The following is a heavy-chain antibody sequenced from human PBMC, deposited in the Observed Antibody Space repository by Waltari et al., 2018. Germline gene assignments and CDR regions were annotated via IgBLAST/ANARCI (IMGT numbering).Heavy chain of an antibody. CDR2: INHRGST. CDR3: ATRPAGAVGAKNGDY. Sequence: QVQLQQWGAGLLKPSETLSLTCAVYGGSFSGYYWSWIRQPPGKGLEWIGEINHRGSTNYNPSLKSRVTISVDTSKNQFSLKLSSVTAADTAVYYCATRPAGAVGAKNGDYWGQGTLVTVSS. V-gene: IGHV4-34*01. J-gene: IGHJ4*02. D-gene: IGHD1-26*01. CDR1: GGSFSGYY.